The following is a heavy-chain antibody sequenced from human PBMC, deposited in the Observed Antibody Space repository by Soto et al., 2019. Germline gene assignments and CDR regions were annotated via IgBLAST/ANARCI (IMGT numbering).Heavy chain of an antibody. CDR2: INPNSGGT. CDR1: GYTFTGYY. CDR3: ARDLRIAAAGTIPFDY. D-gene: IGHD6-13*01. Sequence: ASVKVSCKASGYTFTGYYMHWVRQAPGQGLEWMGWINPNSGGTNYAQKFQGRVTMTRDTSISTAYMELRLRSDDTAVYYCARDLRIAAAGTIPFDYWGQGTLGTVS. V-gene: IGHV1-2*02. J-gene: IGHJ4*02.